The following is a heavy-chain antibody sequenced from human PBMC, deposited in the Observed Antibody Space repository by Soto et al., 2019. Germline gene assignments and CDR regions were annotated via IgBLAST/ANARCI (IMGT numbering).Heavy chain of an antibody. Sequence: QVQLVESGGGVVQPGRSLRLSCAASGFTFSSYGMHWVRQAPGKGLEWVAVISYDGSNKYYADSVKGRFTISRDNSKKTLYLQMNSLRAEDTAVYYCAKDQDPFSSGPLGFDPWGQGTLVTVSS. D-gene: IGHD6-19*01. J-gene: IGHJ5*02. V-gene: IGHV3-30*18. CDR1: GFTFSSYG. CDR3: AKDQDPFSSGPLGFDP. CDR2: ISYDGSNK.